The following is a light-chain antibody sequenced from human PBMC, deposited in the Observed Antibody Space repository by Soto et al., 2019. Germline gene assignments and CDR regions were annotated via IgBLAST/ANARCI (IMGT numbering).Light chain of an antibody. CDR2: EVT. CDR1: SSDVGGYNY. CDR3: SSYTTTNTYV. Sequence: QSALTQPPSASGSPGQSVAISCTGTSSDVGGYNYVSWYQQHPGKAPKLMIYEVTHRPSGVSNRFSGSKSGNTASLTISGLQAEDEADYYCSSYTTTNTYVFGTGTKLTVL. V-gene: IGLV2-14*01. J-gene: IGLJ1*01.